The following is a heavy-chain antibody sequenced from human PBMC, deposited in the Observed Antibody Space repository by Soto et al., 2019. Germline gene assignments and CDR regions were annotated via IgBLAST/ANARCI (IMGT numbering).Heavy chain of an antibody. CDR3: AKPAGRAS. CDR1: GFTFTSYG. CDR2: ISNDGSNK. V-gene: IGHV3-30*18. J-gene: IGHJ4*02. Sequence: GGSLRLSCTASGFTFTSYGMHWARQAPGKGLEWLALISNDGSNKFYADSVKGRFTISRDDSKSTLYLHMNSLRTEDTALYFCAKPAGRASRGQGTLVTVSS.